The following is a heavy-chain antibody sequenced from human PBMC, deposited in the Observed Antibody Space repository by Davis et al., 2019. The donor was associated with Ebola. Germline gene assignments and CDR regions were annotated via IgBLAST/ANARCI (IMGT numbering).Heavy chain of an antibody. J-gene: IGHJ4*02. V-gene: IGHV3-66*01. D-gene: IGHD3-9*01. Sequence: GESLKISRAASGFSFSSYAMHWVRQAPGKGLEWVSVIYSGGSTYYADSVKGRFTISRDNSKNTLYLQMNSLRAEDTAVYYCARSSSDWLFPFDYWGQGTLVTVSS. CDR2: IYSGGST. CDR1: GFSFSSYA. CDR3: ARSSSDWLFPFDY.